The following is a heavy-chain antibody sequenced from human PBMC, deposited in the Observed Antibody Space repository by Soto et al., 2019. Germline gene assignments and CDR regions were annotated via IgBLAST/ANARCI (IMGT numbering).Heavy chain of an antibody. J-gene: IGHJ6*02. CDR1: GGTFSSYA. CDR3: QRVAQAASHYYYYGMDV. CDR2: IIPIFGTA. Sequence: QVQLVQSGAEVKKPGSSVKVSCKASGGTFSSYAISWVRQAPGQGLEWMGGIIPIFGTANYAQKFQGRVTITADKSTSKANMELSSLRSEDTAVYYCQRVAQAASHYYYYGMDVWGQGNTVTVSS. V-gene: IGHV1-69*06. D-gene: IGHD2-15*01.